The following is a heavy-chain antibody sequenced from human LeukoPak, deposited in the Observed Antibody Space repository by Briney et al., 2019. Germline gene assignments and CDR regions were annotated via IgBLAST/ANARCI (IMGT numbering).Heavy chain of an antibody. V-gene: IGHV3-49*04. CDR2: IRSKAYGGTT. D-gene: IGHD2-2*02. CDR3: TSCSSISCYTFDFDY. Sequence: GGSLRLSCTASGFTFGDYAMSWVRQAPGKGLEWIGFIRSKAYGGTTEYAASVKGRSTISRDDSKSIAYLQMNSLKTEDTAVYYCTSCSSISCYTFDFDYWGQGTLVTVSS. CDR1: GFTFGDYA. J-gene: IGHJ4*02.